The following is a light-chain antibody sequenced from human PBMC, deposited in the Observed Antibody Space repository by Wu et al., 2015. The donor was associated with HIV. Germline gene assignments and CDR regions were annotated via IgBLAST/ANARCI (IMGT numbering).Light chain of an antibody. CDR1: HSVSSSY. Sequence: EIVLTQSPGTLSLSPGERATLSCRASHSVSSSYLAWYQHKPGQAPRLLIYGASSRATGIPDRFSASGSGTDFTLSISRLEPEDFAVYYCQQYGISSQVTFGGGTKVEIK. J-gene: IGKJ4*01. CDR2: GAS. CDR3: QQYGISSQVT. V-gene: IGKV3-20*01.